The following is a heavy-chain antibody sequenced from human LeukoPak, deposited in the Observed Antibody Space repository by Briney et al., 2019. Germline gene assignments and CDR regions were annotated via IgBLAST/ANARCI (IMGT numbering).Heavy chain of an antibody. CDR1: GYTFTSYD. D-gene: IGHD2-21*01. Sequence: ASXKVSCKASGYTFTSYDINWVRQATGQGLEWMGWMNPNSGNTGYAQKFQGRVTMTRNTSISTAYMELSSLRYDDTAVYYCARPDCGGDCRLIQYWGQGTLVTVSS. CDR2: MNPNSGNT. CDR3: ARPDCGGDCRLIQY. V-gene: IGHV1-8*01. J-gene: IGHJ1*01.